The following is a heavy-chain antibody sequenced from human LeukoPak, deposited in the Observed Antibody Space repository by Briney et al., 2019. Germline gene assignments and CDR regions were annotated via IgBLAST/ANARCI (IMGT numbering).Heavy chain of an antibody. CDR2: IYYSGST. CDR1: GGSISSGDYY. J-gene: IGHJ3*02. Sequence: SQTLSLTCTVSGGSISSGDYYWSWIRQPPGKGLEWIGYIYYSGSTNYNPSLKSRVTISVDTSKNQFSLKLSSVTAADTAVYYCAREYYDSSELDAFDIWGQGTMVTVSS. D-gene: IGHD3-22*01. CDR3: AREYYDSSELDAFDI. V-gene: IGHV4-61*08.